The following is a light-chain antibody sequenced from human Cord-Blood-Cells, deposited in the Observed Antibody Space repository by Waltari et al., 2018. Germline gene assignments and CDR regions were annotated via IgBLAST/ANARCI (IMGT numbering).Light chain of an antibody. V-gene: IGLV2-14*03. CDR2: DVS. J-gene: IGLJ3*02. CDR1: SSDDGGYNY. Sequence: QSALTQPASVSGSPGQSITISCTGTSSDDGGYNYVSWYQQHPGKAPKLMIYDVSNQPWGVSHRLSGSKSGNTDSQPISGLQADDEADDYCSSYTSSSTLVFGGGTKLTVL. CDR3: SSYTSSSTLV.